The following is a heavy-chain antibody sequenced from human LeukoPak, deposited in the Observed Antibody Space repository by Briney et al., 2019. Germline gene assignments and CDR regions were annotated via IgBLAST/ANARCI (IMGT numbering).Heavy chain of an antibody. V-gene: IGHV4-59*01. CDR1: GGSISSYY. J-gene: IGHJ4*02. CDR2: ISYSGST. D-gene: IGHD2-21*01. Sequence: SETLSLTCTVSGGSISSYYWSWIRQPPGKGLEWIGFISYSGSTTYSPSFKSRVTISLDTSKNQFSLRLSSVTAADTAVYYCAKYIGYGDCECWGQGTLVTVSS. CDR3: AKYIGYGDCEC.